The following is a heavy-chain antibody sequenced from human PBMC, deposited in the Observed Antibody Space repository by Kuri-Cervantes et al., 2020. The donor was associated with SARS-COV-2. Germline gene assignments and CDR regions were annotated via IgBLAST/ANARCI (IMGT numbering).Heavy chain of an antibody. CDR2: INHSGST. V-gene: IGHV4-34*01. CDR3: ARAQWSSGYSNIDY. J-gene: IGHJ4*02. D-gene: IGHD3-22*01. Sequence: GSLRLSCAVYGGSFSGYYWSWICQPPGKGLEWIGEINHSGSTNYNPSLKSRVTISVDTSKNQFSLKLSSVTAADTAVYYCARAQWSSGYSNIDYWGQGTLVTVSS. CDR1: GGSFSGYY.